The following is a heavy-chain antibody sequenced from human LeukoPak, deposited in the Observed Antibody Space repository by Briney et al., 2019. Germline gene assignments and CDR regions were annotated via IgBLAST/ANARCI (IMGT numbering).Heavy chain of an antibody. J-gene: IGHJ3*02. CDR2: ISSSGSTI. Sequence: GGSLRLSCAASGFTFSSYAMHWVRQAPGKGLEWVSYISSSGSTIYYADSVKGRFTISRDNAKNSLYLQMNSLRAEDTAVYYCARVAPPWDAFDIWGQGTMVTVSS. CDR1: GFTFSSYA. V-gene: IGHV3-48*03. CDR3: ARVAPPWDAFDI.